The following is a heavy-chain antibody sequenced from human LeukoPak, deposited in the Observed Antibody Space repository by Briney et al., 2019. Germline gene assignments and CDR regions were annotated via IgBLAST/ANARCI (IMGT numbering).Heavy chain of an antibody. J-gene: IGHJ3*02. Sequence: SETLSLTCTVSGGSISSYYSSWIWQPPGKGLEWIGYIYYSGSTNYNPSLKSRVTISVDTSKNQFSLKLSSVTAADTAVYYCANTYCSGGSCYPFDIWGQGTMVTVSS. D-gene: IGHD2-15*01. CDR2: IYYSGST. CDR3: ANTYCSGGSCYPFDI. V-gene: IGHV4-59*01. CDR1: GGSISSYY.